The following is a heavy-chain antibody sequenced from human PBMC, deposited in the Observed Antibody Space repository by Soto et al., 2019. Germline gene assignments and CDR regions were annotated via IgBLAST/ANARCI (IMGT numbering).Heavy chain of an antibody. J-gene: IGHJ4*02. CDR2: ITGTGNSI. CDR3: AKTPNSRLLNS. V-gene: IGHV3-23*01. Sequence: GVSRRRSWAVSGFTFSNYAMSCVRQAPGKGLEWVAGITGTGNSISYSDSVRGRFTISRDNSENTLYLQMNSLRAEDTAVYWCAKTPNSRLLNSWGQGALVTVSS. CDR1: GFTFSNYA. D-gene: IGHD3-9*01.